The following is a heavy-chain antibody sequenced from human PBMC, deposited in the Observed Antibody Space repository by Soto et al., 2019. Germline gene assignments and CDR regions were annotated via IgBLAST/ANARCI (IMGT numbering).Heavy chain of an antibody. CDR3: ARGTFYYDSSSSSNYGTDV. Sequence: ELQVLESGGGLVQRGGSLRLSCEASGFSIRSHAMSWVRQAPGKGLEWVARISGSGGNTYYAGSVKGRFTISRDNSKNTVYLQMNSLRADDTAVYYCARGTFYYDSSSSSNYGTDVWGQGTTVTVSS. CDR1: GFSIRSHA. D-gene: IGHD3-22*01. V-gene: IGHV3-23*01. CDR2: ISGSGGNT. J-gene: IGHJ6*02.